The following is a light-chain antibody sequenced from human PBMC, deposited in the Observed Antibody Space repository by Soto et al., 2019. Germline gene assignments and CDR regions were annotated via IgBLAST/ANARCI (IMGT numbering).Light chain of an antibody. CDR1: QSVSSH. V-gene: IGKV3-11*01. CDR3: QQRTNWRLT. J-gene: IGKJ4*01. Sequence: EVVLTQSPATLSLSPGERATLSCRASQSVSSHLTWYQQKTGQAPRLLIYDASNRATGIPPRFSGSGSGTDFTLTISSLEPEDFAVYYCQQRTNWRLTFGGGTKVEIK. CDR2: DAS.